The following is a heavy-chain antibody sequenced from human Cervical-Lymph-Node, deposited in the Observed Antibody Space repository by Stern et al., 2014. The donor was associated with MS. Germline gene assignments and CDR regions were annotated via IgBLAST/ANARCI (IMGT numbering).Heavy chain of an antibody. Sequence: DQLAESGAEVKRPGASVRVSCKVSGYTLTEVSIHWVRQAPGKGLDWMGGFDPEDGETVYAQKFQGRVIMTEDTSTETAYMEMTNLTSEDTAMYYCATARSDYWGQGTLVTVSS. CDR1: GYTLTEVS. CDR3: ATARSDY. CDR2: FDPEDGET. J-gene: IGHJ4*02. V-gene: IGHV1-24*01.